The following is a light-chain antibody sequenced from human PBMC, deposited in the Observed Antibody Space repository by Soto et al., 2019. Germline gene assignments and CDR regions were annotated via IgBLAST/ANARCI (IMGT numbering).Light chain of an antibody. V-gene: IGKV1-9*01. Sequence: DIQLPRSRWSMYKSVGDRVTITCRASQDIAIYLAWYQQKPGEAPKLLIYAASTLYGGVPSRFSGSGSGTDFALTITSLQAEDFATYYCQQLRMYPSTFGGGTKVDIK. CDR1: QDIAIY. J-gene: IGKJ4*01. CDR3: QQLRMYPST. CDR2: AAS.